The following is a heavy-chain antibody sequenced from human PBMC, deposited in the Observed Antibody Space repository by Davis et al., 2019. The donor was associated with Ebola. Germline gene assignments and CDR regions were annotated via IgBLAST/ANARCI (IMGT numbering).Heavy chain of an antibody. CDR3: AKDRGSSGWYPIDY. Sequence: GGSLRLSCAASGFTFSDYYMSWIRQAPGKGLEWVSYISSSSSYTNYADSVKGRFTISRDNSKSTLYLQMNSLRAEDTAVYYCAKDRGSSGWYPIDYWGQGTLVTVSS. CDR1: GFTFSDYY. V-gene: IGHV3-11*05. D-gene: IGHD6-19*01. CDR2: ISSSSSYT. J-gene: IGHJ4*02.